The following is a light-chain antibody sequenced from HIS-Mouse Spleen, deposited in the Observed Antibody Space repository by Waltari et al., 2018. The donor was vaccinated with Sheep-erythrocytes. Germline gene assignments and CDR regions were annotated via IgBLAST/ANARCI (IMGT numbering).Light chain of an antibody. Sequence: QSALTQRRSVSGSPGQSVTISCTATSSDVGCYNYVSWYQHHPGKAPKLMIYDVSKRPSGVPDRFSGSKSGNTASLTISGLQAEDEADYYCCSYAGSYNHVFATGTKVTVL. V-gene: IGLV2-11*01. CDR2: DVS. J-gene: IGLJ1*01. CDR3: CSYAGSYNHV. CDR1: SSDVGCYNY.